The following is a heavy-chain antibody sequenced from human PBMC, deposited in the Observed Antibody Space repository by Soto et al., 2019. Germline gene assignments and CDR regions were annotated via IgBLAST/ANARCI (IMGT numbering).Heavy chain of an antibody. Sequence: SVDVSCKASGRTFSSYAISWVRQAPGQGLEWMGGIIPIFGTANYEQKFQGRVTITADESTSTAYMELSSLRSEDTAVYYCARDSPDTVMVTGYYYGMDLWGPWTPMTV. CDR1: GRTFSSYA. V-gene: IGHV1-69*13. D-gene: IGHD5-18*01. CDR2: IIPIFGTA. J-gene: IGHJ6*02. CDR3: ARDSPDTVMVTGYYYGMDL.